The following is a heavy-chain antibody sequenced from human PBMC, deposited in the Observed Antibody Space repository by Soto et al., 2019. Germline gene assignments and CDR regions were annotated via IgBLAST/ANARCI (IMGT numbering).Heavy chain of an antibody. J-gene: IGHJ5*02. CDR3: ARVLPPSDP. CDR2: INAYNGNT. V-gene: IGHV1-18*01. CDR1: GYTFTSYG. Sequence: QVQLVQSGAEVKKPGASVKVSCKASGYTFTSYGISWVRQAPGQGLEWMGWINAYNGNTNYAQKLQGRVTMTTDTPPSTAYMELRSLRSAATAVYYCARVLPPSDPGGKGPLVPAPS.